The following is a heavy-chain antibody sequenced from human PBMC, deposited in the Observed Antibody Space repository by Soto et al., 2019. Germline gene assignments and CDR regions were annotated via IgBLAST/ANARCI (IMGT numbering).Heavy chain of an antibody. CDR3: ARHGGEGTFDY. Sequence: EVQLVESGGGLIQPGGSLRLSCVVSGFTVSSNYMNWVRQAPGKGLEWVSVIHSGGSTYHADSVKGRFTISRDNSKNTVYLQMNRLRAEDTAVYYCARHGGEGTFDYWGQGTLVTFSS. D-gene: IGHD2-21*01. V-gene: IGHV3-53*01. CDR2: IHSGGST. CDR1: GFTVSSNY. J-gene: IGHJ4*02.